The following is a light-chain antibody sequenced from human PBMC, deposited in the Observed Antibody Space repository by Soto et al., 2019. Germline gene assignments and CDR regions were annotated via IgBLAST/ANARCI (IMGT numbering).Light chain of an antibody. CDR1: QSVSRNY. CDR3: EQYGDSQTWT. Sequence: EIVLTQSPGTLSLSPGERATLSCRASQSVSRNYLAWYQQKSGQAPRLPIHGASSRAPGIPDRFSGSGSGTYFTLTISRLEPEDFAVYYWEQYGDSQTWTFGQGTKVEIK. J-gene: IGKJ1*01. V-gene: IGKV3-20*01. CDR2: GAS.